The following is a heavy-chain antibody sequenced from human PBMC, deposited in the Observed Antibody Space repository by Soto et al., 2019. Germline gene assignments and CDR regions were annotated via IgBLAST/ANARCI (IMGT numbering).Heavy chain of an antibody. J-gene: IGHJ5*02. CDR1: GDSISNSRFY. CDR2: IYHTGNA. CDR3: ARDFFDSSDYTTNWFDP. V-gene: IGHV4-39*01. D-gene: IGHD3-22*01. Sequence: SETLSLTCSVSGDSISNSRFYWAWIRHPPGEGLEWIGSIYHTGNAYYNPSLKSRVTISVDTSKNQFSLKLTSVTAADAALYYCARDFFDSSDYTTNWFDPWGQGTLVTVSS.